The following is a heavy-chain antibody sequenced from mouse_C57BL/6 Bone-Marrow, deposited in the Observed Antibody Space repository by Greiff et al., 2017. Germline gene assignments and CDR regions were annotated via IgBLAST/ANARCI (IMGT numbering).Heavy chain of an antibody. J-gene: IGHJ1*03. Sequence: VQLKESGPGLVKPSQPLSLTCSVTGYSITSGYYWNWIRQFPGNKLEWMGYISYDGSNNYNPSLKNRISITRDTSKNQFFLKLNSVTTEDTATYYCARDRGTTVVEDWYFDVWGTGTTVTVSS. V-gene: IGHV3-6*01. CDR2: ISYDGSN. CDR3: ARDRGTTVVEDWYFDV. CDR1: GYSITSGYY. D-gene: IGHD1-1*01.